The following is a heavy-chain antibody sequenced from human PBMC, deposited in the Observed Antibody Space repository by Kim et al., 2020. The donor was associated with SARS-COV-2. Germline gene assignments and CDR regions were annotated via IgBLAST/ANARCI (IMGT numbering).Heavy chain of an antibody. V-gene: IGHV1-46*01. CDR3: VRDLDGSCSLDY. CDR2: ISPLTGDT. CDR1: GYPFTTYW. Sequence: ASVKVSCKASGYPFTTYWMHWVRQAPGEGPEWMGFISPLTGDTTYAQKFQDRVTLTRETSTSTVYMELRRLKSDDTAVYYCVRDLDGSCSLDYWGQGTLVTVSS. J-gene: IGHJ4*02. D-gene: IGHD2-15*01.